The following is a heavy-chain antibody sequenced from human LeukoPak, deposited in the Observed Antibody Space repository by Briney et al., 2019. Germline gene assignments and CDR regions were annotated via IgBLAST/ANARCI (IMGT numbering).Heavy chain of an antibody. D-gene: IGHD3-16*02. J-gene: IGHJ4*02. CDR3: ASRPVPVIGPLAY. V-gene: IGHV3-23*01. CDR2: ITGSGDRT. Sequence: GGSLRLSCAASGFTFSGYAMSWVRQAPGKGLEWVSVITGSGDRTYYVDSVKGRFTISRDNSKNTLYLQMNSLRAEDTAVYFCASRPVPVIGPLAYWGQGTRVTVSS. CDR1: GFTFSGYA.